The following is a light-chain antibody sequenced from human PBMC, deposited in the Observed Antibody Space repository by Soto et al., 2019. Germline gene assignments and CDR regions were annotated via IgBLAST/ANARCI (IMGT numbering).Light chain of an antibody. CDR2: SYD. J-gene: IGLJ2*01. Sequence: QSVLTQPPSASGTPGQRVTISCSGSSSNIGSNNVNWYQQFPGTAPKLLIYSYDQRPSGVPDRFSGSKSGTSASLAISGLQSEDEADYYCAAWDDSLNGVIFGGGTKVTVL. CDR1: SSNIGSNN. V-gene: IGLV1-44*01. CDR3: AAWDDSLNGVI.